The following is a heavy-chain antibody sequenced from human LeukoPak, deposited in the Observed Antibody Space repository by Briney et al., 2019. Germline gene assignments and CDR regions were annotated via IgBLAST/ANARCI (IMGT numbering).Heavy chain of an antibody. Sequence: SETLSLTCTVSGGSISSYYWSWIRQPPGKGLEWIGYIYYSGSTNYNPSLKSRVTISVDTSKNQFSLKLSSVTAADTAVYYCARGGPTYYDFWSGYKYDYYFDYWGQGTLVTVSS. J-gene: IGHJ4*02. D-gene: IGHD3-3*01. CDR3: ARGGPTYYDFWSGYKYDYYFDY. CDR1: GGSISSYY. CDR2: IYYSGST. V-gene: IGHV4-59*01.